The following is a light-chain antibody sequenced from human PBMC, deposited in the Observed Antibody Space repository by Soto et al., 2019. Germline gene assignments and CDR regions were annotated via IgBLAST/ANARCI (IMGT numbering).Light chain of an antibody. CDR1: QSISSW. J-gene: IGKJ1*01. CDR3: QQYDSYSQT. Sequence: DIQMTQSPSTLSASVGARVTITCRASQSISSWLAWYQQKPGKAPKLLIYDGTSLESGVPSRFSGSGFGTEFTLTISSLQPDDFATYYCQQYDSYSQTFGQGTKVEIK. CDR2: DGT. V-gene: IGKV1-5*01.